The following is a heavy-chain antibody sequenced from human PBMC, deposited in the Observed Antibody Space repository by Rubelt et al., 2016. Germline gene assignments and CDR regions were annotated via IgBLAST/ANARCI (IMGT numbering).Heavy chain of an antibody. V-gene: IGHV3-23*01. CDR2: ISVSGGSP. J-gene: IGHJ4*02. Sequence: EVQLLESGGGLVQPGGSLRLSCAASGFTFSSYAMSWVRQAPGKGLEWVSAISVSGGSPCYADSVKGRFTISRDNSKNTLYLQMNSLRAEDTAVYYCAIERGVGGNREKVDYWGQGTLVTVSS. CDR3: AIERGVGGNREKVDY. CDR1: GFTFSSYA. D-gene: IGHD4-23*01.